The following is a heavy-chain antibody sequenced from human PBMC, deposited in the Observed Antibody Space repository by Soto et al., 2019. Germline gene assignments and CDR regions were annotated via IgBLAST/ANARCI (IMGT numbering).Heavy chain of an antibody. D-gene: IGHD2-2*01. CDR2: ISGSGGST. J-gene: IGHJ4*02. CDR1: GFTFSSYA. V-gene: IGHV3-23*01. CDR3: AKDRGDIVVVPAASHFDY. Sequence: EVQLLESGGGLVQPGGSLRLSCAASGFTFSSYAMSWVRQAPGKGLEWVSAISGSGGSTYYADSVKGRFTISRDNFKNTLYLQMNSLRAEDPAVYYCAKDRGDIVVVPAASHFDYWGQGTLVTVSS.